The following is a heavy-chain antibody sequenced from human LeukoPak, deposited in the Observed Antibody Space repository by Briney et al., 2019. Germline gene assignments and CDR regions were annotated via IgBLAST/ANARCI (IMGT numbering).Heavy chain of an antibody. D-gene: IGHD4-17*01. V-gene: IGHV1-8*01. CDR3: ARADGDYDVYYYYYMDV. CDR1: GYTFTSYD. Sequence: GASVKVSCKASGYTFTSYDINWVRQATGQGLEWMGWMNPNSGNTGYAQKFQGRVTMTRNTSISTAYMELSSLRSEDTAVYYCARADGDYDVYYYYYMDVWGKGTTVTISS. CDR2: MNPNSGNT. J-gene: IGHJ6*03.